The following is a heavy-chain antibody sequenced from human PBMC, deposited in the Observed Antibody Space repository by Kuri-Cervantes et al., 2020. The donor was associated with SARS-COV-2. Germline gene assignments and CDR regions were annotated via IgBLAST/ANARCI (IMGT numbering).Heavy chain of an antibody. CDR1: GFTFSSYG. D-gene: IGHD4-17*01. J-gene: IGHJ3*02. Sequence: GESLKISCAASGFTFSSYGMHWVRQAPGRGLEWVAFIRYDGSNKYYADSVKGRFTISRDNAKNSLFLQMNSLRAEDTAVYYCASETTLSQNAFDIWGQGTMVTVSS. CDR3: ASETTLSQNAFDI. CDR2: IRYDGSNK. V-gene: IGHV3-30*02.